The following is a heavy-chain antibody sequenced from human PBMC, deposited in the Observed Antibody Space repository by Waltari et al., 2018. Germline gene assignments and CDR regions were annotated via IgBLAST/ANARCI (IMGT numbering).Heavy chain of an antibody. CDR1: GGSFSGYY. Sequence: QVQLQQWGAGLLKPSETLSLTCAVYGGSFSGYYWSWIRQPPGKGLEWIGEINHSGSTNYNPPLKSPVTISVDTSKNQFSLELSSVTAADTAVYYCARGGDGYNSYLDYWGQGTLVTVSS. D-gene: IGHD5-12*01. V-gene: IGHV4-34*01. CDR2: INHSGST. CDR3: ARGGDGYNSYLDY. J-gene: IGHJ4*02.